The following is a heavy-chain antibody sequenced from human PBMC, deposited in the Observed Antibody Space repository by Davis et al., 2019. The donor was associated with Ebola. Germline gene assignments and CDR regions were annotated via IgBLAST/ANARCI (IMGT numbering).Heavy chain of an antibody. CDR2: ITSNSASV. CDR1: GFTFDDYA. J-gene: IGHJ4*02. CDR3: ARDLGRVTVGN. D-gene: IGHD4-17*01. Sequence: PGGSLRLSCAASGFTFDDYAMHWVRQAPGKGLEWVSGITSNSASVDYADSVKGRFTISRDNAKASLYLQMNSLKTGDTAFYYCARDLGRVTVGNWGQGTLVTVSS. V-gene: IGHV3-9*01.